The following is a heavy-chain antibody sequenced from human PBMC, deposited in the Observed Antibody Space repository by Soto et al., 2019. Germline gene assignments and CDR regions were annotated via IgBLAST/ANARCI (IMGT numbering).Heavy chain of an antibody. D-gene: IGHD3-10*01. CDR3: ARAREPDTMVREGVYYYMDV. CDR2: INHSGST. V-gene: IGHV4-34*01. CDR1: GGSFSGYY. Sequence: SETLSLTCAVYGGSFSGYYWSWIRQPPGKGLEWIGEINHSGSTNYNPSLKSRVTISVDTSKNQFSLKLSSVTAADTAVYYCARAREPDTMVREGVYYYMDVWGKGTTVTVSS. J-gene: IGHJ6*03.